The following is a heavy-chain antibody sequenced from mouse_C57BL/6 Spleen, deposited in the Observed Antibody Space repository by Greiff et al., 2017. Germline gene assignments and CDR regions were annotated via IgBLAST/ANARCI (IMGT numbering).Heavy chain of an antibody. CDR2: FYPGSGSI. J-gene: IGHJ2*01. CDR3: ARHESNWEGLYYFDY. Sequence: QVQLQQSGAELVKPGASVKLSCKASGYTFTEYTIHWVKQRSGQGLEWIGWFYPGSGSIKYNEKFKDKATLTADKSSITVYMELSRLTSEDSAVYFCARHESNWEGLYYFDYWGQGTTLTVSS. D-gene: IGHD4-1*02. CDR1: GYTFTEYT. V-gene: IGHV1-62-2*01.